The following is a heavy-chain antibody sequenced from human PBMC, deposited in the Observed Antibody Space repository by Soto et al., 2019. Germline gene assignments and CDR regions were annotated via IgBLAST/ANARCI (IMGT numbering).Heavy chain of an antibody. CDR3: ARGYYYGSGSYYYYGMDV. J-gene: IGHJ6*02. CDR2: IWYDGSNK. V-gene: IGHV3-33*01. D-gene: IGHD3-10*01. CDR1: GFTFSSYG. Sequence: QVQLVESGGGVVQPGRSLRLSCAASGFTFSSYGMHWVRQAPGKGLEWVAVIWYDGSNKYYADSVKGRFTISRDNSKNTLYLQMNSLRAEDTAVYYCARGYYYGSGSYYYYGMDVWGQGITVTVSS.